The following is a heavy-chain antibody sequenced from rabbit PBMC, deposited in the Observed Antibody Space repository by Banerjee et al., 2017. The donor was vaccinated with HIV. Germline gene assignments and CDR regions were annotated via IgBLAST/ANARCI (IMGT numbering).Heavy chain of an antibody. CDR3: ASGYSVVYFNL. CDR2: IGAGSSGTP. V-gene: IGHV1S45*01. CDR1: GFTLSSYL. Sequence: QEQLVESGGGLVKPGASLTLTCKASGFTLSSYLMWWVRQTPGKALEWIACIGAGSSGTPYYASWAKGLFTISKTSSPPVSLQMTSLTAADTATYFCASGYSVVYFNLWGPGTLVSGS. J-gene: IGHJ4*01. D-gene: IGHD1-1*01.